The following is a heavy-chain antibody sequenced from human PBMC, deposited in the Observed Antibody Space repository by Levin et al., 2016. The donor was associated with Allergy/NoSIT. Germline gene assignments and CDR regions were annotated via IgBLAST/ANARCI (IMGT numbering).Heavy chain of an antibody. J-gene: IGHJ4*02. V-gene: IGHV3-48*02. CDR3: ARGTDIVVIPPAMQDFDS. CDR2: ISSSSSTI. D-gene: IGHD2-2*01. Sequence: WIRHAPGKGPESVSYISSSSSTISYADSVKGRFTISRDNAKKSLYLQMTSLRDEDTAVYYCARGTDIVVIPPAMQDFDSWGQGTLVTVSS.